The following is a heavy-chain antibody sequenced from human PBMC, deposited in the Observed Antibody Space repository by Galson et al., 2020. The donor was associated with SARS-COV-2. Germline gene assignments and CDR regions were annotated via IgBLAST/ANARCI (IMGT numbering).Heavy chain of an antibody. CDR2: INPNSGGT. V-gene: IGHV1-2*02. CDR3: ARVIMGIFTLPYYFDY. D-gene: IGHD3-16*01. Sequence: ASVKVSCKASGYTFTGYYMHWVRQAPGQGLEWMGWINPNSGGTNYAQKFQGRVTMTRDTSISTAYMELSRLRSDDTAVYYCARVIMGIFTLPYYFDYWGQGTLVTVSS. J-gene: IGHJ4*02. CDR1: GYTFTGYY.